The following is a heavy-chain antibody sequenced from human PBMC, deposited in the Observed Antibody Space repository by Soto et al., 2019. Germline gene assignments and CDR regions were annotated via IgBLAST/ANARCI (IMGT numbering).Heavy chain of an antibody. D-gene: IGHD3-22*01. J-gene: IGHJ6*02. CDR3: ARVVVVIPPGYYYAMDV. Sequence: GGSLRLSCAASGFTVSSTYMSWVRQAPGKGLEWVAYITSSSDTIYYSDSVKGRFTISRDNGKNSLFLQMNSLRDEDTAVYYCARVVVVIPPGYYYAMDVWGQGTTVTVSS. CDR2: ITSSSDTI. V-gene: IGHV3-48*02. CDR1: GFTVSSTY.